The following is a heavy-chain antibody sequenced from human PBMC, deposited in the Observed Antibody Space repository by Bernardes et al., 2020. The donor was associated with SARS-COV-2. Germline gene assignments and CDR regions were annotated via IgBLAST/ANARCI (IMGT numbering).Heavy chain of an antibody. Sequence: SETLSLTCTVSGGSISSYYWSWIRQPPGKGLEWIGYIYYSGSTNYNPSLKSRVTISVDTSKNQFSLKLSSVTAADTAVYYCARGRGVRGPLAYYYYGMDVWDQGTTVPVSS. CDR1: GGSISSYY. V-gene: IGHV4-59*01. CDR2: IYYSGST. CDR3: ARGRGVRGPLAYYYYGMDV. J-gene: IGHJ6*02. D-gene: IGHD3-10*01.